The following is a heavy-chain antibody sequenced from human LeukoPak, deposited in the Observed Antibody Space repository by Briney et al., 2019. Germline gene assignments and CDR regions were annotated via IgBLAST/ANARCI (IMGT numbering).Heavy chain of an antibody. J-gene: IGHJ2*01. CDR3: ARARRIVLMVYATDYWYFDL. D-gene: IGHD2-8*01. Sequence: ASVKVSCKASGYTFTSYYMHWVRQAPGQGLEWMGIINPSGGSTSYAQKFQGRVTMTRDTSTSTVYMELSSLRSEETAVYYCARARRIVLMVYATDYWYFDLWGRGTLVTVSS. V-gene: IGHV1-46*01. CDR2: INPSGGST. CDR1: GYTFTSYY.